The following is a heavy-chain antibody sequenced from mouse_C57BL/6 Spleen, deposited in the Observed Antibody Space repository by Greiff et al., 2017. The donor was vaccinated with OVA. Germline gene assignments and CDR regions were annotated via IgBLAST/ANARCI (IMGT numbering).Heavy chain of an antibody. CDR1: GYTFTDYY. CDR2: INPNNGGT. CDR3: ARRYYGSRGYYAMDY. Sequence: VQLQQSGPELVKPGASVKISCKASGYTFTDYYMNWVKQSHGKSLEWIGDINPNNGGTSYNQKFKGKATLTVDKSSSTAYMELRSLTSEDSAVYYCARRYYGSRGYYAMDYWGQGTSVTVSS. D-gene: IGHD1-1*01. J-gene: IGHJ4*01. V-gene: IGHV1-26*01.